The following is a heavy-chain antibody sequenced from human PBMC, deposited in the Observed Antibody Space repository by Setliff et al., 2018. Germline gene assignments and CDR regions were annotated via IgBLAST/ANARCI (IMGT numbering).Heavy chain of an antibody. CDR1: GGSISSGSYY. Sequence: SETLSLTCTVSGGSISSGSYYWSWIRQPAGKGLEWIGRIYTSGSTNYNPSLKSRVTISVDTSKNQFSLKLSSVTAADTAVYYCASSYSSSWYYFDYWGQGTPVTVSS. V-gene: IGHV4-61*02. CDR2: IYTSGST. J-gene: IGHJ4*02. D-gene: IGHD6-13*01. CDR3: ASSYSSSWYYFDY.